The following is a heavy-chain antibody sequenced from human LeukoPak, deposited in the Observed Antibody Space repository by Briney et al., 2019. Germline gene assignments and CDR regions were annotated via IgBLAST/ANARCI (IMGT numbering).Heavy chain of an antibody. V-gene: IGHV1-2*06. Sequence: ASVKVSCKASGGTFSSYAISWVRQAPGQGLEWMGRININSGGINYAQKFQGRVTMTRATSISTAYMELSRLRFDDTAVYYCARDRDGGVGTIDYWGQGTLVPVSS. D-gene: IGHD3-3*01. CDR2: ININSGGI. J-gene: IGHJ4*02. CDR3: ARDRDGGVGTIDY. CDR1: GGTFSSYA.